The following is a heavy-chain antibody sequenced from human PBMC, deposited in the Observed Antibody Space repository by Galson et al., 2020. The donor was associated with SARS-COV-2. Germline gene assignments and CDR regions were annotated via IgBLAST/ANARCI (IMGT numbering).Heavy chain of an antibody. CDR1: GYNFTSYA. CDR2: INTNTGNP. D-gene: IGHD3-10*01. V-gene: IGHV7-4-1*02. CDR3: ARAQGGTMVTYYYYGMDV. J-gene: IGHJ6*02. Sequence: ASVKVSCKASGYNFTSYAMNWVRQAPGQGLEWMGWINTNTGNPTYAQGFTGRFVCSLDTTVSTAYLQISSLKAEDPAVYYCARAQGGTMVTYYYYGMDVWGQGTTVTVSS.